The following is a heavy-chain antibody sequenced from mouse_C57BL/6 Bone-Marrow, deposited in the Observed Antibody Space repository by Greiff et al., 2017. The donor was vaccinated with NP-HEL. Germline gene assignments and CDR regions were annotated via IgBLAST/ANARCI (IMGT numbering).Heavy chain of an antibody. CDR2: IHPNSGST. CDR1: GYTFTSYW. Sequence: QVQLQQPGAELVKPGASVKLSCKASGYTFTSYWMHWVKQRPGQGLEWIGMIHPNSGSTNYNEKFKSKATLTVDKSSSTAYMQLSSLTSEDSAVYYCAREKLGRRGDYWGQGTTLTVSS. CDR3: AREKLGRRGDY. D-gene: IGHD4-1*01. V-gene: IGHV1-64*01. J-gene: IGHJ2*01.